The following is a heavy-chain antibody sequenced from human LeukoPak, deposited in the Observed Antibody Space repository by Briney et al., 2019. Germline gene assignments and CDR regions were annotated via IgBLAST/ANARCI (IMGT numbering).Heavy chain of an antibody. CDR2: ITWDGYKI. CDR1: GFIFDDYV. J-gene: IGHJ4*02. CDR3: VKGYSSSWSGYFDS. V-gene: IGHV3-9*01. D-gene: IGHD5-18*01. Sequence: PGGSLRLSCEASGFIFDDYVMYWVRQVPGKGLEWVSGITWDGYKIDHVESVKGRFTISRDNARNSLFLQMNRVRVEDTAFYYCVKGYSSSWSGYFDSWGQGTLVTVAS.